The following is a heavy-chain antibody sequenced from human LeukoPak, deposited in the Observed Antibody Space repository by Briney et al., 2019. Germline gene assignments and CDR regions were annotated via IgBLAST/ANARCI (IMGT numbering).Heavy chain of an antibody. CDR3: ARTRGYDYVSDY. Sequence: GRSLRLSCAASGFTFSSYAMHWVRQAPGKGLEWVAVISYDGSNKYYADSVKGRFTISRDNSKNTLYLQMNSLRAEDTAVYYCARTRGYDYVSDYWGQGTLVTVSS. J-gene: IGHJ4*02. D-gene: IGHD5-12*01. CDR2: ISYDGSNK. CDR1: GFTFSSYA. V-gene: IGHV3-30-3*01.